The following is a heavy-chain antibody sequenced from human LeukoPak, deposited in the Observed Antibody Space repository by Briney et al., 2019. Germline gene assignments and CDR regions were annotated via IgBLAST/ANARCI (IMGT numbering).Heavy chain of an antibody. CDR2: IFPIFGTA. V-gene: IGHV1-69*13. D-gene: IGHD4-11*01. CDR3: ASDSPPTTVRIYYYGMDV. J-gene: IGHJ6*02. CDR1: GGTFSSYA. Sequence: ASVKVSCKASGGTFSSYAISWVRQAPGQRLEWMGAIFPIFGTANYAQKFQGRVTITADESTSTAYMELSSLRSEDTAVYYCASDSPPTTVRIYYYGMDVWGQGTTVTVSS.